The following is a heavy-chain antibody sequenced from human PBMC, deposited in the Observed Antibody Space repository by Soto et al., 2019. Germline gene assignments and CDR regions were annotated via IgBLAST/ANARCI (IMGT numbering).Heavy chain of an antibody. Sequence: GASVKVSCKASGGTFSSYSISWVLQAPGQGLEWMGGIIPIFGTANYAQKFQGRVTITADESTSTAYMELSSLRSEDTAVYYCARESGIQLWLGYWGQGTLVTVSS. CDR3: ARESGIQLWLGY. J-gene: IGHJ4*02. CDR2: IIPIFGTA. D-gene: IGHD5-18*01. V-gene: IGHV1-69*13. CDR1: GGTFSSYS.